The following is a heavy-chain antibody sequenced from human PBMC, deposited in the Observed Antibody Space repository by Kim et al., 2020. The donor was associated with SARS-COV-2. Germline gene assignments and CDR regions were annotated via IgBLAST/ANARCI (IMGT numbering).Heavy chain of an antibody. D-gene: IGHD6-13*01. V-gene: IGHV4-34*03. CDR1: GGSFSSYN. CDR3: CWARPPGYRSFCLVV. J-gene: IGHJ6*03. CDR2: ITHYGST. Sequence: SETLSLTCAVSGGSFSSYNWHWVRQPPGKGLEWVGVITHYGSTNTNSYPTSRRLITVAASTTNTLFPLIPVPVADAAAAYYCWARPPGYRSFCLVVWD.